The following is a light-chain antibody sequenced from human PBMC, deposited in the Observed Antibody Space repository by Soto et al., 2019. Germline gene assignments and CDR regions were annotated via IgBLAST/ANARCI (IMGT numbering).Light chain of an antibody. Sequence: EIVLTQSPGTLSLSPGERATLSCRASQSVSSSYLAWYQQKPGQAPRLLIYGASSRATGIPDRFSGSESGTDFTLTISRLEPEDFAVYYCQQYGSSPRKFGQGTKVEIK. CDR1: QSVSSSY. J-gene: IGKJ1*01. CDR2: GAS. CDR3: QQYGSSPRK. V-gene: IGKV3-20*01.